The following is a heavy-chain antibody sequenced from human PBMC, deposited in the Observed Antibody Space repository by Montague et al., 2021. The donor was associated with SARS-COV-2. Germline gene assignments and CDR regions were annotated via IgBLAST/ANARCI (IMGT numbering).Heavy chain of an antibody. D-gene: IGHD3-3*01. Sequence: SETLSLTCTVSGGSISSSSCYWGWIRQPPGKGLEWIGSIYYSGSTYYNPSLKSRVTIPVDTSKNQFSLKLSFVTAADTAVYYCARQMGQSSIFGVVIQYYFDYWGQGTLVTVSS. CDR2: IYYSGST. V-gene: IGHV4-39*01. CDR1: GGSISSSSCY. J-gene: IGHJ4*02. CDR3: ARQMGQSSIFGVVIQYYFDY.